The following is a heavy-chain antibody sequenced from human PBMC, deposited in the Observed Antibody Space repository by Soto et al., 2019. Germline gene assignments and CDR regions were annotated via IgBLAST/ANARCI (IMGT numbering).Heavy chain of an antibody. Sequence: PGGSLRLSCAASGFTFSSYTMNWVRQAPGKGLEWVSSISSGSSYIYYADSVKGRFTISRDNAKNSLFLQMNSLRAEDTAVYYCARGILSGGAYPDYWGQGTKVTVS. CDR2: ISSGSSYI. CDR3: ARGILSGGAYPDY. D-gene: IGHD3-10*01. CDR1: GFTFSSYT. J-gene: IGHJ4*02. V-gene: IGHV3-21*01.